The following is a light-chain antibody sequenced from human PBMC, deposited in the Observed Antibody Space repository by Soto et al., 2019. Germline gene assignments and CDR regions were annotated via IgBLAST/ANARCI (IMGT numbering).Light chain of an antibody. CDR3: QQYGGSPPT. CDR1: QSISSSY. V-gene: IGKV3-20*01. J-gene: IGKJ2*01. CDR2: GAS. Sequence: EIVLTQSPGTLSLSPGERATLSCRASQSISSSYLAWYQQKPGQAPRLLIYGASSRATGIPDRFSGSGSGTDFPLTISRLEPEDFAVFYCQQYGGSPPTFGQGTKLEIK.